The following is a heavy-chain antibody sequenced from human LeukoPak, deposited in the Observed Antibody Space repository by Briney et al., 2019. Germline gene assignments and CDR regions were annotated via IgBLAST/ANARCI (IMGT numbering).Heavy chain of an antibody. CDR3: ARVPRREPGDY. J-gene: IGHJ4*02. CDR1: GYKFSDYW. CDR2: IYPGDSNT. V-gene: IGHV5-51*01. D-gene: IGHD1-26*01. Sequence: GESLKTSCKGSGYKFSDYWIGWVRQMPGRGLEWMGIIYPGDSNTGYSPSFQGQVTISADKSSSTAYLQWGSLKASDTAIYYCARVPRREPGDYWGQGTLVTVSS.